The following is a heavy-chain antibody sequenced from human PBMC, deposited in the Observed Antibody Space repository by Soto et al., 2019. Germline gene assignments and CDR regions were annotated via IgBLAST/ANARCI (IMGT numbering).Heavy chain of an antibody. CDR3: ARRIIDPVPPPSSSSSPYYYYYMDV. Sequence: QVQLQESGPGLVKPSQTLSLTCTVSGGSISSGGYYWSWIRQHPGKGLEWIGYIYYSGSTYYNPSLKSRVTISVDTSKNQFSLKLSSVTAADTAVYYCARRIIDPVPPPSSSSSPYYYYYMDVWGKGTTVTVSS. D-gene: IGHD6-6*01. V-gene: IGHV4-31*03. CDR1: GGSISSGGYY. J-gene: IGHJ6*03. CDR2: IYYSGST.